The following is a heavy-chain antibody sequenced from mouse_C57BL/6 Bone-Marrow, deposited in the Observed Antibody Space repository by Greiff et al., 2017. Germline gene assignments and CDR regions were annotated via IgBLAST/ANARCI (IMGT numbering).Heavy chain of an antibody. CDR1: GFTFSDYY. D-gene: IGHD3-2*02. Sequence: EVKLQESGGGLVQPGGSLKLSCAASGFTFSDYYMYWVRQTPEKRLEWVAYISNGGGSTYYPDTVKGRFTISRDNAKNTLYLQMSRLKSEDTAMYYCARHGGSSGYWFAYWGQGTLVTVSA. CDR3: ARHGGSSGYWFAY. CDR2: ISNGGGST. J-gene: IGHJ3*01. V-gene: IGHV5-12*01.